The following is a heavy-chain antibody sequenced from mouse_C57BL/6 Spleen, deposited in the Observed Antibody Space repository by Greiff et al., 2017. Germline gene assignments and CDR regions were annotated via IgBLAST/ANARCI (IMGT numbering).Heavy chain of an antibody. CDR3: ARTYAPKGYYAMDY. D-gene: IGHD5-1*01. CDR2: ISGGSSTI. CDR1: GFTFSDYG. J-gene: IGHJ4*01. Sequence: EVKVVESGGGLVKPGGSLKLSCAASGFTFSDYGMHWVRQAPEKGLEWVAYISGGSSTIYYADTVKGRFTISRDNAKNTLFLQMTSLRSEDTSMYYCARTYAPKGYYAMDYWGQGTSVTVSS. V-gene: IGHV5-17*01.